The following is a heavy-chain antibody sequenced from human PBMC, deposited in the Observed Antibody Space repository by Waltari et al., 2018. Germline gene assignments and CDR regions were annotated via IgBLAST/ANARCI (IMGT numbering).Heavy chain of an antibody. Sequence: VQLLESGGGLVQPGGSLRLSCAASGFTFRSYAMSWVRQAPGKGLEWVSVIYSGGSTYYADSVKGRFTISRDNSKNTLYLQMNSLRAEDTAVYYCAKDLGGFDYWGQGTLVTVSS. D-gene: IGHD3-16*01. CDR2: IYSGGST. J-gene: IGHJ4*02. CDR3: AKDLGGFDY. CDR1: GFTFRSYA. V-gene: IGHV3-23*03.